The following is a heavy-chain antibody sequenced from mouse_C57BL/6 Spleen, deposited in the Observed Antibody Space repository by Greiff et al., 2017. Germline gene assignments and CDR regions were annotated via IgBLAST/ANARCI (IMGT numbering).Heavy chain of an antibody. Sequence: VQLQQPGAELVRPGSSVKLSCKASGYTFTSYWMHWVKQRPIQGLEWIGNIDPSDSETHYNQKFKDKATLTVDKSSSTAYMQLSSLTSEDSAVYYWAGFITRAGGYFDVWGTGTTVTVSS. V-gene: IGHV1-52*01. J-gene: IGHJ1*03. CDR1: GYTFTSYW. CDR2: IDPSDSET. D-gene: IGHD1-1*01. CDR3: AGFITRAGGYFDV.